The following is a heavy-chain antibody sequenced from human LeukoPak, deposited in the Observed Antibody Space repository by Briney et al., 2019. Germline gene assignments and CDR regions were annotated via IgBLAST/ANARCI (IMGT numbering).Heavy chain of an antibody. V-gene: IGHV3-48*01. CDR1: GFTFSSYS. D-gene: IGHD3-22*01. Sequence: GGSLRLSCAASGFTFSSYSMNWVRQAPGKGLEWVSYISSSSSTIYYADSVKGRFTISRDNAKNSLYLQMNSLRAEDTAVYYCARSHYDSSGYPTAFDYWGQGTLVTVSS. CDR2: ISSSSSTI. CDR3: ARSHYDSSGYPTAFDY. J-gene: IGHJ4*02.